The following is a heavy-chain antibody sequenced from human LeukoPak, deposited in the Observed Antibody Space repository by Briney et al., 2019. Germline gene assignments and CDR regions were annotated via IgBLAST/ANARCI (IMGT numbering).Heavy chain of an antibody. J-gene: IGHJ4*02. Sequence: SETLSLTCTVSGGSLSSSSYYWGWVRQPPGRGLEWLGSIYYSGSTYYNPSLKSRVTISVDTSKNQFSLKLSSVTAADTAVYYCATGVHGITAAGDYYFDYWGQGTLVTVSS. D-gene: IGHD6-13*01. CDR2: IYYSGST. CDR3: ATGVHGITAAGDYYFDY. V-gene: IGHV4-39*01. CDR1: GGSLSSSSYY.